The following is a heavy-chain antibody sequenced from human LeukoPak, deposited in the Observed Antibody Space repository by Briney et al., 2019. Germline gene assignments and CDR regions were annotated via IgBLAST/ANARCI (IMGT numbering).Heavy chain of an antibody. D-gene: IGHD3-3*01. Sequence: SVKVSCKASGGTFSSYAISWVRQAPGQGLEWMGGIIPIFGTANYAQKFQGRVTMTGTTSMSTAYMELNSLRSEDTAVYYCARGHWSGYNYNWFDPWGQGTLVTVTS. CDR1: GGTFSSYA. V-gene: IGHV1-69*06. CDR2: IIPIFGTA. CDR3: ARGHWSGYNYNWFDP. J-gene: IGHJ5*02.